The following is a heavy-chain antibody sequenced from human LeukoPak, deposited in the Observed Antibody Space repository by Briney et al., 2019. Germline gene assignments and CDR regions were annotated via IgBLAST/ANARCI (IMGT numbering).Heavy chain of an antibody. Sequence: PGGSLRLSCAASGFTFSNYAMSWVRRAPGKGLEYVSSISGSGGGTYYADSVKGRFTISRDNSKGTLYLQMNSLRAEDTAIYYCATDRNSGKYYDYWGQGTLVTVSS. D-gene: IGHD1-26*01. CDR2: ISGSGGGT. CDR1: GFTFSNYA. V-gene: IGHV3-23*01. CDR3: ATDRNSGKYYDY. J-gene: IGHJ4*02.